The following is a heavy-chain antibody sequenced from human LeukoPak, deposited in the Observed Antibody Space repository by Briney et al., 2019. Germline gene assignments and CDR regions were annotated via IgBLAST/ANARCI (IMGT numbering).Heavy chain of an antibody. CDR1: GLTFSDDY. CDR3: ARLGTGYSFDY. J-gene: IGHJ4*02. Sequence: PGGPLRLSCASSGLTFSDDYMSWIRQAPGKEPEGIEDISGGGSHIYYADPVQDRFTNARNNTKNSLHQQIISLRAEDTAVYYCARLGTGYSFDYWGQGTLVTVSS. V-gene: IGHV3-11*01. CDR2: ISGGGSHI. D-gene: IGHD3/OR15-3a*01.